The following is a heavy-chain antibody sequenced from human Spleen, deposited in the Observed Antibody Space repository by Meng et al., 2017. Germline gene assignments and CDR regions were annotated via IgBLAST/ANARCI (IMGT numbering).Heavy chain of an antibody. V-gene: IGHV4-4*02. D-gene: IGHD3-16*02. J-gene: IGHJ4*02. Sequence: QVQLQASGHVRGKPSGTLSPTCAVSGGSTNSDNWWSWVRQPPGKGLEWIGEIYHSGTTNYNPSLKSRVSMSVDKSKNQFSLKLSSVTAADTAVYYCAREPTVITSGGVIVLPFDSWGQGTLVTVSS. CDR1: GGSTNSDNW. CDR3: AREPTVITSGGVIVLPFDS. CDR2: IYHSGTT.